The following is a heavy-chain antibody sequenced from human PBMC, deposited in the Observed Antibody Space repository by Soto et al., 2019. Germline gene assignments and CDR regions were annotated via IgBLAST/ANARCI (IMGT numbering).Heavy chain of an antibody. Sequence: EVELVESGGGLVQPGGSLRLSCAASGFTFSSYSMNWVRQAPGKGLEWVSYISSSSSTIYYADSVKGRFTISRDNAKKSLYLQMNSLRDEETAVYYCAREGQLVSSWFDLWGQGTLVTVSS. V-gene: IGHV3-48*02. D-gene: IGHD6-6*01. CDR3: AREGQLVSSWFDL. CDR2: ISSSSSTI. J-gene: IGHJ5*02. CDR1: GFTFSSYS.